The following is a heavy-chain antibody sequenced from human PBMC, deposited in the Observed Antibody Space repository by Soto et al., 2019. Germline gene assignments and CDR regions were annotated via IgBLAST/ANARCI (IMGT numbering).Heavy chain of an antibody. CDR1: GGSISSYY. CDR3: AREGAGAGTGP. D-gene: IGHD6-13*01. CDR2: IYYGGST. J-gene: IGHJ5*02. V-gene: IGHV4-59*01. Sequence: PSETLSLTCTVSGGSISSYYWSWIRQPPGKGLEWIGYIYYGGSTNYSPSLKSRATISVDTSKNQFSLKLTSVTAADTAVYYCAREGAGAGTGPWGQGTLVTVS.